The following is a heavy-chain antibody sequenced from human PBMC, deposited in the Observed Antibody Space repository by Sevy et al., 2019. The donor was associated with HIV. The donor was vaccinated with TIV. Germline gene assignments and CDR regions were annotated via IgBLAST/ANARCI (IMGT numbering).Heavy chain of an antibody. V-gene: IGHV3-30*03. J-gene: IGHJ5*02. D-gene: IGHD3-3*01. Sequence: GGSLRLSCAASGFTFGSYGMSWVRQAPGKGLDYVAVISSDGSDKYYADSGKGRFTISRDNTKNTLYLQMNSLRADDTAVYYCARDRAWGVVRGGGNWFDPWGQGTLVTVSS. CDR3: ARDRAWGVVRGGGNWFDP. CDR2: ISSDGSDK. CDR1: GFTFGSYG.